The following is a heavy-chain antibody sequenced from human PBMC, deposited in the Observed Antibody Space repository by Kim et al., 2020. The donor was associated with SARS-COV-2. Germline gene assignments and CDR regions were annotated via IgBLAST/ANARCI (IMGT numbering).Heavy chain of an antibody. CDR1: GFTFSTSP. V-gene: IGHV3-23*01. Sequence: GGSLRLSCVASGFTFSTSPMGWVRQAPGKGLEWVSPISWDAMKTHYADSVKGRVTMSRDKSKNTLYLHMNSLRAEDTAVYYCAKAVVNSGFDHWG. CDR3: AKAVVNSGFDH. CDR2: ISWDAMKT. J-gene: IGHJ4*01. D-gene: IGHD1-26*01.